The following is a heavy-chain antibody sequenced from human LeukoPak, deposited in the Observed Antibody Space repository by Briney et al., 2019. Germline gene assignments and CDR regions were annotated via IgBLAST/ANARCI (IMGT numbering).Heavy chain of an antibody. D-gene: IGHD3-22*01. J-gene: IGHJ6*02. CDR2: ISWNSASM. V-gene: IGHV3-9*01. CDR3: AKGGHSSSPYTPMDV. Sequence: GGSLRLSCAASGFTFDDYTMHWLRQAPGNGLEWGSGISWNSASMVFAVCVRVRFTSSRDNTKNSLYLQMPSLRADDTDLSYCAKGGHSSSPYTPMDVWGQGTTVTVSS. CDR1: GFTFDDYT.